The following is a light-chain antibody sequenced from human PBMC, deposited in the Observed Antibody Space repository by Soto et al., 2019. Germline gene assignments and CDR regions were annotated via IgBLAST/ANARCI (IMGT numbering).Light chain of an antibody. CDR3: QHYSTVWS. CDR1: QSISSG. V-gene: IGKV1-5*01. Sequence: DIQMTQSPSTLSASVGDRVTITCRASQSISSGLAWYQKKPGKAPRLLIYDASTLESGVPSRFSGSGSGTEFTLTISSLRPEDFATYCCQHYSTVWSFGQGTKVDIK. J-gene: IGKJ1*01. CDR2: DAS.